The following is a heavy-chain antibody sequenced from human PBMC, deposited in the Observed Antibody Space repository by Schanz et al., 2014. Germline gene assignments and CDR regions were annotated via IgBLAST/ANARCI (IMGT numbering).Heavy chain of an antibody. CDR2: ISAYSGNS. V-gene: IGHV1-18*01. CDR1: GYTLTGFG. J-gene: IGHJ4*02. CDR3: VRDGDERLVVIFDQ. D-gene: IGHD3-22*01. Sequence: QVQLVQSGAEVKKPGASVKVSCKASGYTLTGFGVSWVRQAPGQGREWMGWISAYSGNSKYAQKLQGRVTMTTDTSTNTAYMELRSLTSDDTAVYYCVRDGDERLVVIFDQWGQGTLVTVSS.